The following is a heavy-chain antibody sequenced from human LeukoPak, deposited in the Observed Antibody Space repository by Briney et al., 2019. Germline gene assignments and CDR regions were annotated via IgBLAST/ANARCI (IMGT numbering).Heavy chain of an antibody. D-gene: IGHD5-18*01. V-gene: IGHV1-18*01. CDR1: GYTFTSYG. J-gene: IGHJ6*03. CDR2: ISAYNGNT. Sequence: ASVKVSCKASGYTFTSYGISWVRQAPGQGLEGMGWISAYNGNTNYAQKLQGRVTMTTDTSTSTAYMELRSLRSDDTAVYYCARDRGYSYGYENYYYYYMDVWGKGTTVTVSS. CDR3: ARDRGYSYGYENYYYYYMDV.